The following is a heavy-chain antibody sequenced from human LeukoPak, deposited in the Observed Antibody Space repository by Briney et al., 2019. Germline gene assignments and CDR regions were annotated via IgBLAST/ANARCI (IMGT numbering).Heavy chain of an antibody. V-gene: IGHV4-4*02. Sequence: PSETLSLTCAVSGGSISSSHWWSWVRPPPGKGLEWIGEIHQTGSTNYNPSLRSRGSISLDKAKNQFTLNLNSVTAADTAVYYCARHAAFAEYQSHLTHFDYWGQGTLVTVSS. CDR3: ARHAAFAEYQSHLTHFDY. CDR2: IHQTGST. CDR1: GGSISSSHW. D-gene: IGHD2-2*01. J-gene: IGHJ4*02.